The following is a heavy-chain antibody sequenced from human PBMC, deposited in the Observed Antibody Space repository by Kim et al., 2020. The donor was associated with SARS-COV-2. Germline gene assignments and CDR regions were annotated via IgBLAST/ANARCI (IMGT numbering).Heavy chain of an antibody. Sequence: GGSLRLSCAASGFTFSSYGMHWVRQAPGKGLEWVEVIWYDGSNKYYADSVKGRFTISRDNSKNTLYLQMNSLRAEDTAVYYCARATSSSWYYYYGMDVWGQGTTVTVSS. D-gene: IGHD6-13*01. CDR2: IWYDGSNK. CDR3: ARATSSSWYYYYGMDV. J-gene: IGHJ6*02. V-gene: IGHV3-33*01. CDR1: GFTFSSYG.